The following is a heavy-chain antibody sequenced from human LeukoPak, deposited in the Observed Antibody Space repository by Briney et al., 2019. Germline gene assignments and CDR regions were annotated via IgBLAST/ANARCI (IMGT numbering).Heavy chain of an antibody. CDR1: GYNFANYW. V-gene: IGHV5-51*01. CDR3: ARPSQGYCAGGNCYSMAFDI. D-gene: IGHD2-15*01. J-gene: IGHJ3*02. Sequence: GESLQISCKGSGYNFANYWIGWVRQMPGKGLEWMGILSPDNRDTRYTSSFQGQVTISADKSISTAYLQWSSLKASDSAMFYCARPSQGYCAGGNCYSMAFDIWGQGTMVTVSS. CDR2: LSPDNRDT.